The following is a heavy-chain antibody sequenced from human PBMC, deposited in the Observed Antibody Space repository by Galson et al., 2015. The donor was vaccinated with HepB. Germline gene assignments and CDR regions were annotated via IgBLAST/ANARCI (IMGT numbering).Heavy chain of an antibody. CDR2: FIPIFGTA. V-gene: IGHV1-69*13. Sequence: SVKVSCKASGGTFSSYASSWVRQAPGQGLEWMGGFIPIFGTANYAQKFQGRVTITADESTSTAYMELSSLRSEDTAVYYCARAVDYYDSSVSYFQHWGQGTLVTVSS. CDR1: GGTFSSYA. CDR3: ARAVDYYDSSVSYFQH. J-gene: IGHJ1*01. D-gene: IGHD3-22*01.